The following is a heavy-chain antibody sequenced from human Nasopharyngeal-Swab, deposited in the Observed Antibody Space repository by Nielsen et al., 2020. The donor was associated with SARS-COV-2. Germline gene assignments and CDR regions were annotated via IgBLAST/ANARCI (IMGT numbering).Heavy chain of an antibody. D-gene: IGHD3-9*01. CDR2: IIPIFGTA. J-gene: IGHJ6*02. CDR1: GGTFSSYA. V-gene: IGHV1-69*13. CDR3: ARAPRYYDILTGYYYHYYYGMDV. Sequence: SVKVSCKASGGTFSSYAISWVRQAPGQGLDWMGGIIPIFGTANYAQKFQGRVTITADESTSTAYMELSSLRSEDTAVYYCARAPRYYDILTGYYYHYYYGMDVWGQGTTVTVSS.